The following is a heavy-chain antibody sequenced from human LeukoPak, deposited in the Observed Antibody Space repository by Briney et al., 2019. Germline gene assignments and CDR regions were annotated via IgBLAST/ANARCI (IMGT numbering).Heavy chain of an antibody. J-gene: IGHJ4*02. CDR1: GYTFTSYD. CDR2: MNPNSGNT. Sequence: ASVKVSCKASGYTFTSYDINWVRQATGQGLEWMGWMNPNSGNTGYAQKFQGRVTMTRNTSISTAYMELSSPRSEDTAVYYCARGLSVARWGATRSFAYWGQGTLVTVSS. CDR3: ARGLSVARWGATRSFAY. V-gene: IGHV1-8*01. D-gene: IGHD1-26*01.